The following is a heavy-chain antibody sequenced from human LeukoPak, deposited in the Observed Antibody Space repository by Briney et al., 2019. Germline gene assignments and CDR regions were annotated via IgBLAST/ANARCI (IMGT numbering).Heavy chain of an antibody. J-gene: IGHJ6*02. Sequence: GGSLRLSCAASGFTFSSYGMHWVRQAPGKGLEWVAVISYDGSNKHYADSVKGRFTISRGNSKNTLYLQMNSLRAEDTAVYYCAKVPQDDSSGYYGYYYYGMDVWGQGTTVTVSS. D-gene: IGHD3-22*01. CDR3: AKVPQDDSSGYYGYYYYGMDV. CDR2: ISYDGSNK. V-gene: IGHV3-30*18. CDR1: GFTFSSYG.